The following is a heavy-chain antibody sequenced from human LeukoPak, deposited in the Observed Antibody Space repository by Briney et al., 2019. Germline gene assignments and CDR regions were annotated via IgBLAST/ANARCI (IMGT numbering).Heavy chain of an antibody. Sequence: ASVKVSCKASGYIFTDFGTSWVRQAPGQGLEWMGWISGNENNPNYEPKLQGRITMTTDTSTSTAYMELRRLTSDDTAVYYCARAPTVTPDYWGQGTLVTVSA. V-gene: IGHV1-18*04. D-gene: IGHD4-17*01. J-gene: IGHJ4*02. CDR1: GYIFTDFG. CDR2: ISGNENNP. CDR3: ARAPTVTPDY.